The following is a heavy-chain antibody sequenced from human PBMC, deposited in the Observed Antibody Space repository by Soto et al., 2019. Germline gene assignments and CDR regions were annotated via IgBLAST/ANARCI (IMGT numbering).Heavy chain of an antibody. CDR3: ARDASGSGSYPVSPEY. V-gene: IGHV3-30-3*01. Sequence: QVQLVESGGGVVQPGRSLRLSCEASSFTFSRYAMHWVRQAPGKGLEWVTVMSYDGSRKYYADSVKGRFTISRDNSKNTLYLQMNSLRAEDTAVYYCARDASGSGSYPVSPEYWGQGTLVTVSS. CDR2: MSYDGSRK. J-gene: IGHJ4*02. D-gene: IGHD3-10*01. CDR1: SFTFSRYA.